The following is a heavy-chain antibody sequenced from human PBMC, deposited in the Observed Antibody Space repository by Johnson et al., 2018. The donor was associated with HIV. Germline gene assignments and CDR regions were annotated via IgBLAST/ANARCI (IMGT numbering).Heavy chain of an antibody. Sequence: QVQLVESGGGVVQPGRSLRLSCAASGFTFSRYGMHWVRQAPGTGLERVAFIRYDGSNQYYADSVKGRFTISRDNSKNTVYLQMNSLRPEDTAVYYCAKDGGSYGGAFDIWGQGTMVTVSS. CDR3: AKDGGSYGGAFDI. V-gene: IGHV3-30*02. CDR1: GFTFSRYG. CDR2: IRYDGSNQ. J-gene: IGHJ3*02. D-gene: IGHD1-26*01.